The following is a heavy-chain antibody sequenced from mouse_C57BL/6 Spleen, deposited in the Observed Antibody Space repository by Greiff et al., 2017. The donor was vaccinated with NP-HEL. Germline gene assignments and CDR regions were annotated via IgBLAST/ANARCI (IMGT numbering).Heavy chain of an antibody. J-gene: IGHJ4*01. CDR3: TTIYYYAMDY. CDR1: GFNIKDYY. V-gene: IGHV14-1*01. CDR2: IDPEDGDT. Sequence: EVQLQQSGAELVRPGASVKLSCTASGFNIKDYYMHWVKQRPEQGLEWIGMIDPEDGDTEYAPKFQGKATMTADTSSNPTYLQLSSLTSEDTAVYYCTTIYYYAMDYWGQGTSVTVSS.